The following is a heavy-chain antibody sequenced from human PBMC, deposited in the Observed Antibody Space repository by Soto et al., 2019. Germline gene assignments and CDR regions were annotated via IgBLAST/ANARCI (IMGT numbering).Heavy chain of an antibody. CDR3: AREGYCTNGVCYTGCRYYYYGMDV. V-gene: IGHV1-18*01. CDR1: GYTFTSYG. J-gene: IGHJ6*02. CDR2: ICAYNGNT. Sequence: ASVKVSCKASGYTFTSYGISWVRQAPGQGLEWMGWICAYNGNTNYAQKLQGRVTMTTDTSTSTAYMELRSLRSDDTAGYYCAREGYCTNGVCYTGCRYYYYGMDVWGQGTTVTVSS. D-gene: IGHD2-8*01.